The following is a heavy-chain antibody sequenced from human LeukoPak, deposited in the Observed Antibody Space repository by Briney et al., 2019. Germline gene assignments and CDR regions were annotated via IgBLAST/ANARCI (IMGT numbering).Heavy chain of an antibody. CDR2: IYARGST. V-gene: IGHV4-4*07. Sequence: PSETLSLTCTVSGGSITTYSWSWIRQPAGKGLELIGRIYARGSTTYNPSLKSRVTMSVDTSKNQFSVRLTSVAAADTAVYYCARAAYCSGASCYFDYWGQGTLVTVSS. CDR1: GGSITTYS. CDR3: ARAAYCSGASCYFDY. J-gene: IGHJ4*02. D-gene: IGHD2-15*01.